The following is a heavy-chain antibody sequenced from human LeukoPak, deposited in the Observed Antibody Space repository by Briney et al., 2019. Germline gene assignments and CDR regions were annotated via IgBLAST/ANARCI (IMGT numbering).Heavy chain of an antibody. CDR2: IYYSGST. CDR1: GGSISSSSYY. CDR3: ARKEWVPYYFDY. J-gene: IGHJ4*02. Sequence: SETLSLTCTVSGGSISSSSYYWGWIRQPPGKGLEWIGSIYYSGSTYYNPSLKSRVTISVDTSKNQFSLKLSSVTAADTAVYYCARKEWVPYYFDYWGQGTLVTVSS. V-gene: IGHV4-39*07. D-gene: IGHD3-3*01.